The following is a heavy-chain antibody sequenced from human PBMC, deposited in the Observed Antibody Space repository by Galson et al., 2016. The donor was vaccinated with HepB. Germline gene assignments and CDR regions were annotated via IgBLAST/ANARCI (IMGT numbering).Heavy chain of an antibody. CDR2: ISAESGNT. D-gene: IGHD2-21*02. V-gene: IGHV1-18*01. J-gene: IGHJ4*02. Sequence: QSGAEVKKPGASVMLSCKTSGYTFIDNGISWVRQAPGRGLEWMGWISAESGNTNYAQKFQFRGTLTKDTSAKTVNMELRYLRSDDTAVYYCARDRDVTLDFWGQGALVTVSS. CDR3: ARDRDVTLDF. CDR1: GYTFIDNG.